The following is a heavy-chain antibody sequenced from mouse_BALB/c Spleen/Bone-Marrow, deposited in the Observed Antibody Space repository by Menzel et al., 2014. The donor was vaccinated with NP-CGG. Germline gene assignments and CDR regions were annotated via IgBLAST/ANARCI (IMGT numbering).Heavy chain of an antibody. Sequence: LQESGAELVKPGASVKLSCKASGYTFTSYWMHWVKQRPGQGSEWIGEIDPSDSFTNYNQKFKGKATLTVDKSSSTAYMQLSSLTSEDSAVYYCARWLLGYAMDYWGQGTSVTVSS. V-gene: IGHV1-69*02. CDR2: IDPSDSFT. CDR3: ARWLLGYAMDY. CDR1: GYTFTSYW. D-gene: IGHD2-3*01. J-gene: IGHJ4*01.